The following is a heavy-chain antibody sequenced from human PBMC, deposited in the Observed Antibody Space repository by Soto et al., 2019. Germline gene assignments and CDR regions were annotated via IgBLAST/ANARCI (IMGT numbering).Heavy chain of an antibody. J-gene: IGHJ4*02. Sequence: QVQLVQSGAEVKKPGSSVKVSCKASGGTFCSYSIKWVRQAPGQGLEWMGEIIPIFGTANYAQKFQGRVTITADESKSTAYLYLSSLRAEDTAVYYWARDGGRHSGGMDYRGQGPLVTVSS. V-gene: IGHV1-69*01. CDR3: ARDGGRHSGGMDY. D-gene: IGHD1-26*01. CDR2: IIPIFGTA. CDR1: GGTFCSYS.